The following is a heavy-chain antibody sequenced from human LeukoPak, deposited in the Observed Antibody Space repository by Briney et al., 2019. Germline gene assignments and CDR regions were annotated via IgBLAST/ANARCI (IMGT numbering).Heavy chain of an antibody. CDR2: MKQDGSEE. CDR1: GFTFSTYW. D-gene: IGHD3-10*01. Sequence: GGSLRLSCAASGFTFSTYWLTWVRQAPGKGLEWVANMKQDGSEEYYVDSVKGRFTISRDNAKNSLYLQMNSLRTEDTAIYYCARGGVNTMVRGVIRYYYMDVWGKGTTVTISS. V-gene: IGHV3-7*01. J-gene: IGHJ6*03. CDR3: ARGGVNTMVRGVIRYYYMDV.